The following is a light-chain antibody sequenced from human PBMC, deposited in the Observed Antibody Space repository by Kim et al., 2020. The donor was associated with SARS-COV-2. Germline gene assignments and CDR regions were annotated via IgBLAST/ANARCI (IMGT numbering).Light chain of an antibody. J-gene: IGLJ1*01. CDR2: DVS. CDR3: ISDTSSSTLYV. Sequence: QSITISCTGTISDSGGYNYVSWYQQHPGKAPKLMIYDVSNRPSEVSNRFSVSKSGNTASLTISVLQAEDEAEYYCISDTSSSTLYVLGTGTKVTVL. CDR1: ISDSGGYNY. V-gene: IGLV2-14*03.